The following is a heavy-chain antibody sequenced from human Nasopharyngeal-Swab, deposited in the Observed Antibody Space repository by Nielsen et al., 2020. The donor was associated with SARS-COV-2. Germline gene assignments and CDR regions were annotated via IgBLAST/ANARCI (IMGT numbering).Heavy chain of an antibody. D-gene: IGHD3-10*01. CDR1: GFSLNSRD. CDR2: ISASGTT. J-gene: IGHJ4*02. V-gene: IGHV3-23*01. CDR3: ARGQACDY. Sequence: GGSLRLSCVASGFSLNSRDMSWVRLTPGEGLEWVSTISASGTTNYVDSVKGRFTISRDNSKSTLYLQMDGLRTEDTAVYYCARGQACDYWGQGTLVTVSS.